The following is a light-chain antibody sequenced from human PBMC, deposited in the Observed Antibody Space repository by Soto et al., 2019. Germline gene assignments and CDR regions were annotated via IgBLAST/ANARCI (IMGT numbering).Light chain of an antibody. CDR2: YDD. J-gene: IGLJ2*01. V-gene: IGLV1-36*01. Sequence: QSVLTQPPSVSEAPRQRVTISCSGSSSNIGNNAVNWYQQLPGKALKLLIYYDDLLPSGVSDRFSGSKSGTSASLAISGLQSEDEADYYCAAWDDSLNGPVFGGGTKVTVL. CDR1: SSNIGNNA. CDR3: AAWDDSLNGPV.